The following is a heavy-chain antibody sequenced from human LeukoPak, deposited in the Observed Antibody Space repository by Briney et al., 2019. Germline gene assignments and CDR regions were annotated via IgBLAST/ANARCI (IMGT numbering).Heavy chain of an antibody. D-gene: IGHD3-10*01. Sequence: ASVKVSCKASGYTFTGYYIHWVRQAPGQGLEWMGRINPNIGGTNSAQKFQGRVTMTRDTSITTAYMERSRLRSDDTAVYYCARVPSMVRGVINYYFDYWGQGTLVTVSS. CDR3: ARVPSMVRGVINYYFDY. V-gene: IGHV1-2*06. J-gene: IGHJ4*02. CDR1: GYTFTGYY. CDR2: INPNIGGT.